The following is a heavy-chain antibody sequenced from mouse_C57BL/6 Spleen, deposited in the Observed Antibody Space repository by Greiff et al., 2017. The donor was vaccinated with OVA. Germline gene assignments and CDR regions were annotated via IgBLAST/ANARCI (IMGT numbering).Heavy chain of an antibody. V-gene: IGHV5-17*01. Sequence: EVQGVESGGGLVKPGGSLKLSCAASGFTFSDYGMHWVRQAPEQGLEWVAYISSGSSTIYYADTVQGRFTISRDNAKNTLFLQMTSLRSEDTAMYYCASTLYYFDYWGQGTTLTVSS. CDR3: ASTLYYFDY. CDR2: ISSGSSTI. J-gene: IGHJ2*01. D-gene: IGHD1-1*01. CDR1: GFTFSDYG.